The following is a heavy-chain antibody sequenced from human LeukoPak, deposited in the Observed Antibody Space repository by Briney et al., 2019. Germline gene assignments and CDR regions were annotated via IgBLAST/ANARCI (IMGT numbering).Heavy chain of an antibody. CDR2: INRDGSRT. D-gene: IGHD5-18*01. J-gene: IGHJ4*02. V-gene: IGHV3-74*01. CDR3: ARGGSDTAMAHDY. CDR1: GFTFSNHW. Sequence: GGSLRLSCAASGFTFSNHWMHWVRQAPGKGLMWVSRINRDGSRTNYADSVKGRFTISRDDAKNTLYLQVNSLRAEDTAVYFCARGGSDTAMAHDYWGQGTLVTVSS.